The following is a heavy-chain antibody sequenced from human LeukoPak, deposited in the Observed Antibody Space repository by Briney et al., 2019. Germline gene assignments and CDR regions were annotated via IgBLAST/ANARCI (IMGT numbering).Heavy chain of an antibody. J-gene: IGHJ6*02. D-gene: IGHD5-12*01. CDR3: AREPPRGIVATIDYYYGMDV. CDR2: TYYRSKWYN. Sequence: SQTLSLTCAISGDSVSSNSAAWNWIRQSPSRGLEWLGRTYYRSKWYNDYAVSVKSRITINPDTSKNQFSLQLNSVTPEDTAVYYCAREPPRGIVATIDYYYGMDVWGQGTTVTVSS. V-gene: IGHV6-1*01. CDR1: GDSVSSNSAA.